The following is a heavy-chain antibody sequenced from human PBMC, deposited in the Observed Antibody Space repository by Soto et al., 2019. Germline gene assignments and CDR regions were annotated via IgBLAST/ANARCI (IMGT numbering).Heavy chain of an antibody. J-gene: IGHJ6*02. V-gene: IGHV4-34*01. CDR2: INHSGST. CDR3: ARVTGRYYYGMDV. Sequence: QVQLQQWGAGLLKPSETLSLTCAVYGGSFSGYYWSWIRQPPGKGLEWIGEINHSGSTNYNPSLKSRVTISVDTSKNQFSLKLSSVTAADTAVYSCARVTGRYYYGMDVWGQGTMVTVSS. CDR1: GGSFSGYY.